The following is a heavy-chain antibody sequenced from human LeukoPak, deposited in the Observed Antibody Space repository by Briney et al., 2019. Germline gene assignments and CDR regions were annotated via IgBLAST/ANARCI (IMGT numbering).Heavy chain of an antibody. D-gene: IGHD3-10*01. CDR1: GFTFSSYA. Sequence: GGSLRLSCAASGFTFSSYAMHRVRQAPGKALEWVAVISYDGSNKYYADAVKGRFTISRDNSKNTLYLQMNSLRAEDTAVYYCARDGPSGDGMDVWGQGTTVTVPS. V-gene: IGHV3-30-3*01. CDR3: ARDGPSGDGMDV. J-gene: IGHJ6*02. CDR2: ISYDGSNK.